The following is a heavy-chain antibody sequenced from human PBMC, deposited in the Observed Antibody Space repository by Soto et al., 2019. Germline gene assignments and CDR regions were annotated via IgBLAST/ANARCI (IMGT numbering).Heavy chain of an antibody. CDR3: AFAPGDARSWYRNWFDP. Sequence: ASVKVSCKASGYTFTSYYMHWVRQAPGQGLEWMGIINPSGGSTSYAQKFQGRVTMTRDTSTSTVYMELSSLRSEDTAVYYCAFAPGDARSWYRNWFDPWGQGTLVTVSS. CDR1: GYTFTSYY. CDR2: INPSGGST. D-gene: IGHD6-13*01. J-gene: IGHJ5*02. V-gene: IGHV1-46*01.